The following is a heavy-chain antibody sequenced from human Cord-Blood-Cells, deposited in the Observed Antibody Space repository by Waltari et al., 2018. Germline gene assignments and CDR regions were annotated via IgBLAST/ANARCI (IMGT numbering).Heavy chain of an antibody. CDR2: MNPNRGNT. CDR1: GYTFTSYD. CDR3: ARGLIAAAGTYYYYYYGMDV. D-gene: IGHD6-13*01. J-gene: IGHJ6*02. Sequence: QVQLVQSGAEVKKPGASVKVSCKASGYTFTSYDINWVRQATGQGLEWMGWMNPNRGNTGYAQKFQGRVTMTRNTSISTAYMELSSLRSEDTAVYYCARGLIAAAGTYYYYYYGMDVWGQGTTVTVSS. V-gene: IGHV1-8*01.